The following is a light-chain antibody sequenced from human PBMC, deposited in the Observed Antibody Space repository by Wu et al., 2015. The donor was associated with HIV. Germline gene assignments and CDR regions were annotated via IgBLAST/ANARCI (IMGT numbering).Light chain of an antibody. CDR3: QQYNNWPPWT. CDR2: GAS. Sequence: ERATLSCRASXSVSSNLAWYQQKPGQAPRLLIYGASTRATGIPARFSGSGSGTEFTLTISSMQSEDFAVYYCQQYNNWPPWTFGQGTKVEIK. CDR1: XSVSSN. J-gene: IGKJ1*01. V-gene: IGKV3-15*01.